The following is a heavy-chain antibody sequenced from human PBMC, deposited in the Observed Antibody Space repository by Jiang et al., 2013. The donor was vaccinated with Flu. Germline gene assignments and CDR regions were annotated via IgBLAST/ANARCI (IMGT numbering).Heavy chain of an antibody. Sequence: KGRFTISRDNSKNTLYLQMNSLRAEDTAVYYCARDTTRDYYGSGSYYSGYFDYWGQGTLVTVSS. CDR3: ARDTTRDYYGSGSYYSGYFDY. D-gene: IGHD3-10*01. V-gene: IGHV3-30*01. J-gene: IGHJ4*02.